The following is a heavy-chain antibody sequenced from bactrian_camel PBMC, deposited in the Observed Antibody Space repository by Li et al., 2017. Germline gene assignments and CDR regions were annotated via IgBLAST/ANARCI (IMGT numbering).Heavy chain of an antibody. Sequence: HVQLVESGGGLVQPGGSLRLSCTASEDSIVRNCMAWFRQAPGKEREVVASASAGGSSTRYSGSVKGRFTISQDSARNTVYLQMNNLQPEDTATYYCAEGRGSRGEHCYSLNYWGQGTQVTVS. D-gene: IGHD6*01. V-gene: IGHV3S54*01. CDR3: AEGRGSRGEHCYSLNY. CDR1: EDSIVRNC. CDR2: ASAGGSST. J-gene: IGHJ4*01.